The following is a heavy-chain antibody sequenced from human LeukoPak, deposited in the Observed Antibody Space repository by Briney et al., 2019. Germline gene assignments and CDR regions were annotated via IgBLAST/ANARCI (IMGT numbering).Heavy chain of an antibody. D-gene: IGHD3-10*01. CDR3: ARDTMLRGVTSDY. CDR1: GYTFTNYD. Sequence: GASVKVSCKASGYTFTNYDISWVRQAPGQGPEWMGWISAYNGNTNYAQKFQGRVTMTTDTSTSTAYMELRSLRSDDTAVYYCARDTMLRGVTSDYWGQGTLVTVSP. CDR2: ISAYNGNT. V-gene: IGHV1-18*01. J-gene: IGHJ4*02.